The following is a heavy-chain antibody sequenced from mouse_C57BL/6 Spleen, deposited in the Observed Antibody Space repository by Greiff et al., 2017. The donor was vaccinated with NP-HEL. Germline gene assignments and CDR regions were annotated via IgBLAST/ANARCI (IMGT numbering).Heavy chain of an antibody. Sequence: VQLQQSGAELVRPGASVKLSCKASGYTFTDYYINWVKQRPGQGLEWIARIYPGSGNTYYNEKFKGKATLTAEKSSSTAYMQLSSLTSEDSAVYFCARFGYYDDFDVWGTGTTVTVSS. CDR2: IYPGSGNT. V-gene: IGHV1-76*01. CDR3: ARFGYYDDFDV. J-gene: IGHJ1*03. D-gene: IGHD2-3*01. CDR1: GYTFTDYY.